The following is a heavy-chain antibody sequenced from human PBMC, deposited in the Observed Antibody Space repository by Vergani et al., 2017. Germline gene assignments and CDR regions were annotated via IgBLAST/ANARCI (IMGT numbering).Heavy chain of an antibody. CDR3: ARDPPKVVVADGEGY. J-gene: IGHJ4*02. D-gene: IGHD2-15*01. CDR1: GGTFSSYA. CDR2: IIPIFGTA. Sequence: QVQLVQSGAEVKKPGSSVKVSCKASGGTFSSYAISWVRQAPGQGLEWMGGIIPIFGTANYAQRFQGRVTITADESTSTAYMELSSLRSEDTAVYYCARDPPKVVVADGEGYWGQGTLVTVSS. V-gene: IGHV1-69*12.